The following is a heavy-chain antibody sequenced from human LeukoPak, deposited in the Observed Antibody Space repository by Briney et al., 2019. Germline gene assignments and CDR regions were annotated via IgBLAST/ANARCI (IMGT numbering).Heavy chain of an antibody. CDR3: ARDGTSTDDY. Sequence: ASVRVSCKASGYTFSNFGINWVRQAPGQGLEWMGWISGNNDNPNYGQKFQGRFTVTTDSSTNTAYMELRNLRLDATAVYYCARDGTSTDDYWGQGTLVTVSS. D-gene: IGHD2-2*01. J-gene: IGHJ4*02. V-gene: IGHV1-18*01. CDR1: GYTFSNFG. CDR2: ISGNNDNP.